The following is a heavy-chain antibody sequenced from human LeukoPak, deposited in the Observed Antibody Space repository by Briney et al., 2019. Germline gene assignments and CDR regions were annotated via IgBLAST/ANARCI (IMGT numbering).Heavy chain of an antibody. CDR1: GVSFSGGDYY. J-gene: IGHJ4*02. D-gene: IGHD2/OR15-2a*01. V-gene: IGHV4-30-4*01. Sequence: SETLSLTCAVSGVSFSGGDYYWSWIRQPPGLGLESIGNIYYSWRTYYNPSLKSLLTISVDTSKQQFSLKLSSVTAADTAVYYCARVILPENYFDNWGQGTLVTVSS. CDR2: IYYSWRT. CDR3: ARVILPENYFDN.